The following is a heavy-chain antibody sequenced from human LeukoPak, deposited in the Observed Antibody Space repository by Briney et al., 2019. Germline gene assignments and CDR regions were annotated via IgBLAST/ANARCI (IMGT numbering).Heavy chain of an antibody. CDR3: ARLYGGNSGYFDY. D-gene: IGHD4-23*01. Sequence: GGSLRLSCAASGYSFSSHGMHWVRQAPGKGLEWVAAIWYDGSQKYYADSVKGRFTISRDNRENTRDLQMNSLRAEDTAVYYCARLYGGNSGYFDYWGPGTLVTVSS. V-gene: IGHV3-33*01. CDR1: GYSFSSHG. J-gene: IGHJ4*02. CDR2: IWYDGSQK.